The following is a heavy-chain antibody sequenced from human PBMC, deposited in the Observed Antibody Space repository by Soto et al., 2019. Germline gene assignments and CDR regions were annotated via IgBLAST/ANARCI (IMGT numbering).Heavy chain of an antibody. V-gene: IGHV3-11*01. D-gene: IGHD3-3*01. CDR3: ARDAGGDYDFWSGYSNYYMDV. J-gene: IGHJ6*03. CDR1: GFTFNDYY. CDR2: TDSSGGTV. Sequence: QVQLVESGGGSVKPGGSLRLSCEASGFTFNDYYMSWIRQAPGKGLECVSYTDSSGGTVFYADSVKGRFTISRDNAKNSLYLQMNSLRAEDTAVYYCARDAGGDYDFWSGYSNYYMDVWGKGATFTVSS.